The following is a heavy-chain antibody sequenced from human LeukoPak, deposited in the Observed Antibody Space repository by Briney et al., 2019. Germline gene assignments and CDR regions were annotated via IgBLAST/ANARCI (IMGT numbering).Heavy chain of an antibody. D-gene: IGHD3-22*01. Sequence: PGGSLRLSCVASGFTFSRYDMHWVRQAPGKGLEWVAFVRYDGRKKYYVDSVKGRFTISRDNAKNSLYLQMNSLRAEDTAVYYCARDTTDYYDSSGYYYGYWGQGTLVTVSS. V-gene: IGHV3-30*02. CDR1: GFTFSRYD. CDR2: VRYDGRKK. J-gene: IGHJ4*02. CDR3: ARDTTDYYDSSGYYYGY.